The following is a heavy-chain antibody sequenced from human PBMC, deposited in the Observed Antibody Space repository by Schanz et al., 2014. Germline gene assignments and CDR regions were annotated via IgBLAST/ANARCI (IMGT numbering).Heavy chain of an antibody. CDR1: GYTFTDYG. CDR2: VNPSVRGT. V-gene: IGHV1-8*02. D-gene: IGHD3-10*01. Sequence: QVQLVQSGAEVKKPGASVKVSCKASGYTFTDYGVIWVRQAPGQGLEWMGIVNPSVRGTHFAREFQGRVTMTRNTSISTAYMELNSLTSEDTAVYYCARVSMEFERGKSYYYYMDVWGRGTTVTVSS. J-gene: IGHJ6*03. CDR3: ARVSMEFERGKSYYYYMDV.